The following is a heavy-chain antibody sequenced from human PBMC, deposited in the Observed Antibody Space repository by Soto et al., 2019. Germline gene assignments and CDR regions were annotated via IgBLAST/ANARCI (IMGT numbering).Heavy chain of an antibody. Sequence: PLSLTCTVAGGSISSGDYDWSWIRQPRGKGREWIGYIYYSGSTYYNPSLKSRVTISVDTSKNQFSLKLSSVTAADTAVYYCARSTGLLRYFDWDHPNAFDIWGQGTMVTVSS. CDR1: GGSISSGDYD. CDR2: IYYSGST. J-gene: IGHJ3*02. D-gene: IGHD3-9*01. V-gene: IGHV4-30-4*01. CDR3: ARSTGLLRYFDWDHPNAFDI.